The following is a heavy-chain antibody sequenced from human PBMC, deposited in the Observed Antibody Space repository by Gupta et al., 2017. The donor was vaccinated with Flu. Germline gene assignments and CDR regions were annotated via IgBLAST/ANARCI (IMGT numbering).Heavy chain of an antibody. Sequence: QVQLVQSGAEVKKPGASVKVSCKASGYTFTSFGLSWVRQAPGQGLEWLGWISVYNGYTNYAQKLQGRVTMTTDTSTSTTYMELRSLRSDDTAVYYCATHRPMTTFGVGMYYYGMDVWGQGTTVTVSS. CDR3: ATHRPMTTFGVGMYYYGMDV. J-gene: IGHJ6*02. CDR2: ISVYNGYT. CDR1: GYTFTSFG. V-gene: IGHV1-18*01. D-gene: IGHD3-3*01.